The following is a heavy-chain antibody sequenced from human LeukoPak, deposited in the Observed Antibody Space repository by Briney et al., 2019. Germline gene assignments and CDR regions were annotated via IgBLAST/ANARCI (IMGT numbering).Heavy chain of an antibody. J-gene: IGHJ4*02. CDR3: ASQKGGASDY. Sequence: PSETLSLTCAVYGGSFSGYYWSWIRQPPGKGLEWIGEINHSGSTYYNPSLKSRVTISVDTSKNQFSLKLSSVTAADTAVYYCASQKGGASDYWGQGTLVTVSS. CDR1: GGSFSGYY. V-gene: IGHV4-34*01. D-gene: IGHD1-26*01. CDR2: INHSGST.